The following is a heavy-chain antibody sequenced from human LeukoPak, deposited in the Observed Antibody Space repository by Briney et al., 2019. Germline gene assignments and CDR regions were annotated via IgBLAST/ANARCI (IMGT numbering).Heavy chain of an antibody. CDR2: IYHSGST. D-gene: IGHD3-22*01. CDR1: GGSISSGGYS. Sequence: SETLSLTCAVSGGSISSGGYSWSWIRQPPGKGLEWIGYIYHSGSTYYNPSLKCRVTISVDRSKNQFSLKLSSVTAADTAVYYCARGPYYYDSSGYYPFDYWGQGTLVTVSS. CDR3: ARGPYYYDSSGYYPFDY. J-gene: IGHJ4*02. V-gene: IGHV4-30-2*01.